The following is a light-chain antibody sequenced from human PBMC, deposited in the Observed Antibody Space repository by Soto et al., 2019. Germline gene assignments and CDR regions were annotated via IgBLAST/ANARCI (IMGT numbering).Light chain of an antibody. CDR3: QQYGSSPRT. V-gene: IGKV3-20*01. J-gene: IGKJ1*01. CDR2: GAS. Sequence: IVWPQSPGTLSLSPGERTTLSCRASQSVSSSYLAWYQQKPGQAPRLLIYGASNRATGIPDRFSGSGSGTDFTLTISRLEPEDFAVYYCQQYGSSPRTFCQGTNVDIK. CDR1: QSVSSSY.